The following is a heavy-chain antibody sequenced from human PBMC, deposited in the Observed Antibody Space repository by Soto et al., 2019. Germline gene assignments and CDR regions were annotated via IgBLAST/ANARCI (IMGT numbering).Heavy chain of an antibody. CDR3: AKGVGGYYYDSSGYSEHTGYFQH. CDR2: ISGSGGST. V-gene: IGHV3-23*01. J-gene: IGHJ1*01. Sequence: EVQLLESGGGLVQPGGSLRLSCAASGFTFSSYAMSWVRQAPGKGLEWVSAISGSGGSTYYADSVKGRFTISRDNSKNTLYLQMNSPRAEDTAVYYCAKGVGGYYYDSSGYSEHTGYFQHWGQGTLVTVSS. CDR1: GFTFSSYA. D-gene: IGHD3-22*01.